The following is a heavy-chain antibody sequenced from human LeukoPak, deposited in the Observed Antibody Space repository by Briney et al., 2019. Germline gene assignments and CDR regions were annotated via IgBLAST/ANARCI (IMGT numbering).Heavy chain of an antibody. Sequence: SETLSLTCTVSGGSISTYCRSWIRQPAGKGLEWIGHIYTSGSTNYNPSLKSRVTMSVDTSNNEFSLKLNSVTAADTAVYYCARTYDSPGYYSPDYYYMDVWGKGTTVTISS. D-gene: IGHD3-22*01. CDR1: GGSISTYC. J-gene: IGHJ6*03. CDR2: IYTSGST. V-gene: IGHV4-4*07. CDR3: ARTYDSPGYYSPDYYYMDV.